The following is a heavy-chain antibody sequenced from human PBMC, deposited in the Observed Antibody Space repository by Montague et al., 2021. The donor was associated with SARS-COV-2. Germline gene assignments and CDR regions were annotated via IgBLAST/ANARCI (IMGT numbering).Heavy chain of an antibody. CDR2: INHRGTT. CDR1: GESFTGYY. V-gene: IGHV4-34*01. CDR3: ARGIAGRLEY. J-gene: IGHJ4*02. D-gene: IGHD6-6*01. Sequence: SETLSLTCAVSGESFTGYYWSWIRQSPGKGLEWIGEINHRGTTNYNPSLESRVSMSEDTSKNQFSLNLRSVTAADTAIYYCARGIAGRLEYWGQGNLVSVSS.